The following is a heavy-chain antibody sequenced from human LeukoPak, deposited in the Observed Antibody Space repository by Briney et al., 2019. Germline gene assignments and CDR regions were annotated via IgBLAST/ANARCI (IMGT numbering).Heavy chain of an antibody. CDR1: GFTFSSYA. CDR2: ISSSGSTI. V-gene: IGHV3-48*04. Sequence: GGSLRLSCAASGFTFSSYAMSWVRQAPGKGLEWVSYISSSGSTIYYADSVKGRFTISRDNAKNSLYLQMNRLRAEDTAVYYCARITPDGPYYYYMDVWGKGTTVTVSS. CDR3: ARITPDGPYYYYMDV. J-gene: IGHJ6*03. D-gene: IGHD5-24*01.